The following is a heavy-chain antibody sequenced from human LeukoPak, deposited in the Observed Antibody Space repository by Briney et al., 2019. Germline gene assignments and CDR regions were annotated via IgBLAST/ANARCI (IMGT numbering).Heavy chain of an antibody. CDR2: IYYSGST. CDR3: ATEDVVVPTAAQRPIDF. J-gene: IGHJ4*02. V-gene: IGHV4-39*02. Sequence: PSETLSLTCTVSGGSISSSSYYWGWIRQPPGKGLEWIGSIYYSGSTYYNPSLKSRVTITLDTSKNQFSLTLNSVTAADTAVYYCATEDVVVPTAAQRPIDFWGQGKLVTVSS. D-gene: IGHD2-2*01. CDR1: GGSISSSSYY.